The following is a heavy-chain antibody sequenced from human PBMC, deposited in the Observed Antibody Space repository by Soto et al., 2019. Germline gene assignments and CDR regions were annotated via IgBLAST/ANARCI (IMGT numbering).Heavy chain of an antibody. D-gene: IGHD4-17*01. V-gene: IGHV4-59*01. CDR3: DRVRVTIAAPPASADWFDP. J-gene: IGHJ5*02. CDR2: IYYRGST. CDR1: GGSMRRYY. Sequence: SETLSVTWTGSGGSMRRYYGSWIRQAAGKGLEWVGYIYYRGSTNYNPSVRRRVTIAVETAKKQFSLKRSSVTAADTGVYYCDRVRVTIAAPPASADWFDPWGQGTLVTVS.